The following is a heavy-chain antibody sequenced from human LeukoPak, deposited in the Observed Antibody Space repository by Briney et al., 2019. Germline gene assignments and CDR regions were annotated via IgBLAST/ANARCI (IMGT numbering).Heavy chain of an antibody. CDR2: IYYSGST. CDR1: GGSVSSGSYY. J-gene: IGHJ4*02. CDR3: ARDGWFGEGDYFDY. V-gene: IGHV4-61*01. Sequence: SETLSLTCTVSGGSVSSGSYYWSWIRQPPGKGLEWIGYIYYSGSTNYNPSLKSRVTISVDTSKNQFSLKLSSVTAADMAVYYCARDGWFGEGDYFDYWGQGTLVTVSS. D-gene: IGHD3-10*01.